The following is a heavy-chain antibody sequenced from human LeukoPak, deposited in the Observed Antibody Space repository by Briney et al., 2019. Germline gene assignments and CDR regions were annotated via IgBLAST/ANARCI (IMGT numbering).Heavy chain of an antibody. CDR2: ISSSGDYI. CDR1: GFTFNAYS. Sequence: GGSLRLSCAASGFTFNAYSMNWVRQAPGKGLEWVSSISSSGDYIYYADSLKDRFTISRDNAKNSLFLQLNSLRAEDTAVYYCARDGVPAYYYAMDVWGQGTTVTVSS. CDR3: ARDGVPAYYYAMDV. J-gene: IGHJ6*02. D-gene: IGHD3-16*01. V-gene: IGHV3-21*01.